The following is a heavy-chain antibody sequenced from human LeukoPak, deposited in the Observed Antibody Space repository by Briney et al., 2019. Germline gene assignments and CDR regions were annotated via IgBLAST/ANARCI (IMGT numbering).Heavy chain of an antibody. Sequence: GGSLSRSCAASGFTFSSYGMLWVRQAPGKGLEWVAVISYDGSNKYYADSVKGRFTISRDNSKNTLYLQMNSLRAEDTAVYYCAKAVPGLDYWGQGTLVTVSS. CDR3: AKAVPGLDY. V-gene: IGHV3-30*18. D-gene: IGHD3-9*01. CDR2: ISYDGSNK. CDR1: GFTFSSYG. J-gene: IGHJ4*02.